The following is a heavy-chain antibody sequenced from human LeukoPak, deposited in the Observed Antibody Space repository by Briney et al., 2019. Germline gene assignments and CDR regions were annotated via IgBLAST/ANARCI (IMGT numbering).Heavy chain of an antibody. CDR2: IRGSGVST. D-gene: IGHD2-2*01. CDR3: AKRQGSSASCYDY. CDR1: GFNFISYS. J-gene: IGHJ4*02. V-gene: IGHV3-23*01. Sequence: SGGSLRLSCAASGFNFISYSMSWVRQAPGKGLEWVSVIRGSGVSTYYADFVKGRFTISRDNSKNTLYLQMNNLRAEDTAMYYCAKRQGSSASCYDYWGQGTLVTVSS.